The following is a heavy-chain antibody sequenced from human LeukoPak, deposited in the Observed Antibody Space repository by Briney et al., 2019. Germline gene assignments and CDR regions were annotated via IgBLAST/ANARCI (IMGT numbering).Heavy chain of an antibody. CDR3: ARGKQYDFWSGYYNEYYFDY. J-gene: IGHJ4*02. D-gene: IGHD3-3*01. V-gene: IGHV1-2*02. CDR2: INPNSGGT. Sequence: ASVKVSCKASGYTFTGYYMHWVRQAPGQGLEWMGWINPNSGGTNYAQKFQGRVTITRDTSISTAYMELSRLRSDDTAVYYCARGKQYDFWSGYYNEYYFDYWGQGTLVTVSS. CDR1: GYTFTGYY.